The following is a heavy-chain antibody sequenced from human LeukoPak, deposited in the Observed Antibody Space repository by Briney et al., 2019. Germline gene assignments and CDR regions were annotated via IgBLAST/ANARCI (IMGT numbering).Heavy chain of an antibody. CDR3: AKNSSTRYTYWYFDL. V-gene: IGHV1-69*13. CDR1: GGTFSSYA. CDR2: IIPMFGTT. D-gene: IGHD2-2*01. Sequence: ASVKVSCKASGGTFSSYAINWVRQAPGQGLEWMGGIIPMFGTTNYAQKFQGRVTITADESTSTAYTELSSLRSEDTAVYYCAKNSSTRYTYWYFDLWGRGTLVTVSS. J-gene: IGHJ2*01.